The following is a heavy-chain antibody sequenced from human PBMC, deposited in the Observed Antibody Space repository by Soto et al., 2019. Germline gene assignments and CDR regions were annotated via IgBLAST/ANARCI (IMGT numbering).Heavy chain of an antibody. V-gene: IGHV3-23*01. Sequence: EVQLLEPGGGLVQPGGSLRLSCAASGFTFSNFFMSWVRHAPVKGLDWVSGIGANGGGTYYADSVKGRFIVSRDNSKNTLYLQINSLRDEDTAVYYCARDPNGDYLGSFDFWGLRTMVTVSS. CDR3: ARDPNGDYLGSFDF. CDR2: IGANGGGT. CDR1: GFTFSNFF. J-gene: IGHJ3*01. D-gene: IGHD4-17*01.